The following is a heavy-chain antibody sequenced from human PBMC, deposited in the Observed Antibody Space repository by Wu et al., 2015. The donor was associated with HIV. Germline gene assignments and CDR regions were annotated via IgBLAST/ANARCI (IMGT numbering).Heavy chain of an antibody. CDR2: IIPVFGTS. CDR3: ARSSYCGGDCYSRLDS. J-gene: IGHJ5*01. V-gene: IGHV1-69*01. Sequence: QVQLVQSGAEVKKPGSSVKVSCKASGGTFSSYAISWVRLAPGEGLEWMGGIIPVFGTSKYTQKFQDRVTITSDESTSTSYMELNSLRSEDTAIYYCARSSYCGGDCYSRLDSWGQGTQVTVSS. D-gene: IGHD2-21*01. CDR1: GGTFSSYA.